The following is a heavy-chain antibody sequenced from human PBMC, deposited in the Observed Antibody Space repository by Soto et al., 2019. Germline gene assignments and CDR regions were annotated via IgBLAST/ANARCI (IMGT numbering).Heavy chain of an antibody. V-gene: IGHV3-30-3*01. D-gene: IGHD1-1*01. CDR3: AREVLLTNWYFDN. Sequence: GGSLRLSCATSGFTFSGYSMHWFRQAPGKGLEWVAVTSSDGGTKFYADSVKGRFTVSRDNSKNTLYLQMNSLRAEDTAVYYCAREVLLTNWYFDNWGQGILVTVS. CDR1: GFTFSGYS. J-gene: IGHJ4*02. CDR2: TSSDGGTK.